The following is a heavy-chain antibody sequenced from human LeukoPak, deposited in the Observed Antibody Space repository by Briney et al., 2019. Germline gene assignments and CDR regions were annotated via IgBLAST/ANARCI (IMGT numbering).Heavy chain of an antibody. D-gene: IGHD6-13*01. V-gene: IGHV4-59*01. CDR1: DVSISSYY. CDR3: ARFVAAAGSCFDY. J-gene: IGHJ4*02. Sequence: SETLSLTCTVSDVSISSYYWNWIRQPPGKGLEWIGFIYFSGNTKYNPSLKSRVTISIDTSKNQFSLKLKSVTAADTAVYYCARFVAAAGSCFDYWGQGTLVTVSS. CDR2: IYFSGNT.